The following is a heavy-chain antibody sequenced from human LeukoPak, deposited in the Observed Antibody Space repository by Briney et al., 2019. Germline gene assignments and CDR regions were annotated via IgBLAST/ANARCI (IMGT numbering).Heavy chain of an antibody. V-gene: IGHV3-21*01. D-gene: IGHD6-19*01. CDR1: GFTFSSYS. Sequence: GGSLRLSCAASGFTFSSYSMNWVRHAPGKGLEWVSSISRGGDYTYSEDSVKGRFTISRDNAKDSLYLQLKSLRAEDTAVYYCARDLMAEAGTGFDYWGQGTLVTVSS. CDR3: ARDLMAEAGTGFDY. CDR2: ISRGGDYT. J-gene: IGHJ4*02.